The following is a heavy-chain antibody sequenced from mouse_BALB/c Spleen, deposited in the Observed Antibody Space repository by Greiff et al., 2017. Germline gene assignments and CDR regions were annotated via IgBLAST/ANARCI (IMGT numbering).Heavy chain of an antibody. D-gene: IGHD2-10*02. J-gene: IGHJ4*01. CDR1: GFTFSDYY. Sequence: EVHLVESGGGLVKPGGSLKLSCAASGFTFSDYYMYWVRQTPEKRLEWVATISDGGSYTYYPDSVKGRFTISRDNAKNTLFLQMTSLRSEDTAMYYCARWAFPSAMDYWGQGTSVTVSS. CDR2: ISDGGSYT. V-gene: IGHV5-4*02. CDR3: ARWAFPSAMDY.